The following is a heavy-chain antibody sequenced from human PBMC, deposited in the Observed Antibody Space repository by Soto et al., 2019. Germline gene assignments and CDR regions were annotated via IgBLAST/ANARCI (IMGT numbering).Heavy chain of an antibody. Sequence: EVQLLESGGGLVQPGGSLKLSCAVSGFSFSNNVIGWVRQTPGRGLEWVTSIGLSGGATIYADSVRGRFTISRDNSKKTVNLELNSLRAEDTAIYYCVKGESTWNRLTRCFGLWGRGIVVTVSS. CDR3: VKGESTWNRLTRCFGL. V-gene: IGHV3-23*01. D-gene: IGHD1-1*01. CDR2: IGLSGGAT. CDR1: GFSFSNNV. J-gene: IGHJ2*01.